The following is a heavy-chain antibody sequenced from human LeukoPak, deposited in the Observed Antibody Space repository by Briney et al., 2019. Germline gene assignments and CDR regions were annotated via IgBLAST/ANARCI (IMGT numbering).Heavy chain of an antibody. V-gene: IGHV3-7*01. CDR1: GFTFSSYW. CDR3: AADDTVGIDY. J-gene: IGHJ4*02. CDR2: IKQDGSEK. D-gene: IGHD4-23*01. Sequence: PGGSLRLSCAPSGFTFSSYWMSWVRQAPGKGLEWVANIKQDGSEKYYVDSVKGRFTISRDNAKNSLYLQMNSLRAEDTAVYYCAADDTVGIDYWGQGTLVTVSS.